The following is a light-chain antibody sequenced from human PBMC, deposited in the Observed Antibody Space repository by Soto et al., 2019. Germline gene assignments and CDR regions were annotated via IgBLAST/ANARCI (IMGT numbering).Light chain of an antibody. CDR2: DVS. CDR3: SSYAGSYTLV. CDR1: SNDVGGYNF. Sequence: QSALTQPRSVSGSPGQSFTISGPGTSNDVGGYNFVSWYQQHPGKVPKLFIYDVSRRPSGVPDRFSGSKSGNTASLTISGLQAEDEADYYCSSYAGSYTLVFGGGTKLTVL. V-gene: IGLV2-11*01. J-gene: IGLJ2*01.